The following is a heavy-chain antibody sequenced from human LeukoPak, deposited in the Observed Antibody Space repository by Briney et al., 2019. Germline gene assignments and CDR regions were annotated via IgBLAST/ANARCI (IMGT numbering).Heavy chain of an antibody. Sequence: SETLSLTCAVYGGSFSGYYWSWIRQPPGKGLEWIGEINHNGSTNYNPSLKSRVTISVDTSKNHFSLKLSSVTAADTAVYYCARGLQGYYHYMDVWGKGTTVTVSS. CDR3: ARGLQGYYHYMDV. V-gene: IGHV4-34*01. CDR1: GGSFSGYY. CDR2: INHNGST. J-gene: IGHJ6*03.